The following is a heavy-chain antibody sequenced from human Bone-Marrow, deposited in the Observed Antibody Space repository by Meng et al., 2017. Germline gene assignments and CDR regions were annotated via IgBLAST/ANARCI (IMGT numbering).Heavy chain of an antibody. CDR3: ASLAIFGVVIRDY. CDR2: INPNSGGT. V-gene: IGHV1-2*06. Sequence: VELVQSGAEVTKPGASVKVSCKASGYTFTGYYMHWVRQAPGQGLEWMGRINPNSGGTNYAQKFQGRVTMTRDTSISTAYMELSRLRSDDTAVYYCASLAIFGVVIRDYWGQGTLVTVSS. J-gene: IGHJ4*02. CDR1: GYTFTGYY. D-gene: IGHD3-3*01.